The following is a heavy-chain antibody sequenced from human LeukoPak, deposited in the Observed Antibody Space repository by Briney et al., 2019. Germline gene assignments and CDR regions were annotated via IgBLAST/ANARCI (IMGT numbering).Heavy chain of an antibody. CDR3: ARVRVPYYDFWSGYPPDY. CDR1: GFTFDDYA. D-gene: IGHD3-3*01. CDR2: ISWNSGSI. J-gene: IGHJ4*02. V-gene: IGHV3-9*01. Sequence: GGSLRLSCAASGFTFDDYAMHWVRQAPGKGLEWVSGISWNSGSIDYADSVKGRFTISRDNAKNSLYLQMNSLRAEDTAVYYCARVRVPYYDFWSGYPPDYWGQGTLVTVSS.